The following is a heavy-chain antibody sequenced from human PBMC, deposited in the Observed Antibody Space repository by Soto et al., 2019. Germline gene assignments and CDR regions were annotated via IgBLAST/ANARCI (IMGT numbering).Heavy chain of an antibody. CDR1: GFTFSAYT. CDR2: ISSSSSGA. J-gene: IGHJ3*02. V-gene: IGHV3-48*02. CDR3: ARAFTGDAFDI. Sequence: GGSLRLSCAASGFTFSAYTMHWVRQAPGKGLEWVSCISSSSSGAYYADSLKGRFTISRDNAKHSLCLQMNSLRDEDTAMYYCARAFTGDAFDIWGQGTMVTVSS.